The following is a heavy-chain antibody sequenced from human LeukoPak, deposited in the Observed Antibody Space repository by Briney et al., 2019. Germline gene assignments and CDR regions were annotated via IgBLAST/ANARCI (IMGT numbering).Heavy chain of an antibody. V-gene: IGHV3-30-3*01. Sequence: GGSLRLSCAASGFTFSSYAMHWVRQAPGKGLEWVAVISYDGSNKYYADSVKGRFTISRDNSKNTLYLQMNSLRAEDTAVCYCARDLGDSGTTPLDYWGQGTLVTVSS. CDR1: GFTFSSYA. D-gene: IGHD1-7*01. CDR2: ISYDGSNK. J-gene: IGHJ4*02. CDR3: ARDLGDSGTTPLDY.